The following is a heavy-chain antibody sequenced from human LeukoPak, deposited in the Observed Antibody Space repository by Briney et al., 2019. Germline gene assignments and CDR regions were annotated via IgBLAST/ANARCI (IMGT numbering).Heavy chain of an antibody. D-gene: IGHD3-22*01. J-gene: IGHJ3*02. CDR1: GYSISSGYY. CDR3: ARDRYYYDSSGDDAFDI. Sequence: SSETLSLTCTVSGYSISSGYYWGWIRQPPGKGLEWIGSIYHSGSTYYNPSLKSRVTISVDTSKNQFSLKLSSVTAADTAVYYCARDRYYYDSSGDDAFDIWGQGTMVTVSS. V-gene: IGHV4-38-2*02. CDR2: IYHSGST.